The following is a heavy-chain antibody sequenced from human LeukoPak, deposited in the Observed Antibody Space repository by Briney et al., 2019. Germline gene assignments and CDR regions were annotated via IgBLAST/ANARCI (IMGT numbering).Heavy chain of an antibody. Sequence: GGSLRLSCAASGFTFSTYGMHWVRQAPGKGLEWVAVIWYDGSNKYYADSVKGRFTISRDNSKNTLYLQMNSLRAEDSAVYYCAKANGCNNARFDYLGQGTLVTVSS. CDR1: GFTFSTYG. J-gene: IGHJ4*01. D-gene: IGHD4-23*01. CDR3: AKANGCNNARFDY. V-gene: IGHV3-33*06. CDR2: IWYDGSNK.